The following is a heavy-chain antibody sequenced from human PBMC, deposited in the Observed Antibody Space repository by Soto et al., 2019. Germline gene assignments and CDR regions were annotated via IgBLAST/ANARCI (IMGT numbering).Heavy chain of an antibody. V-gene: IGHV3-30-3*01. Sequence: QVQLVESGGGVVQPGRSLRLSCAASEFTVSSYGLHWVRQPPGKGLEWLAFISYDGSDKFYADSVKGRFTISRDSSKNTLYLQLNSLRAEDTAVYYCARVLGGFPNFDFWVQGTLVTVSS. J-gene: IGHJ4*02. D-gene: IGHD2-15*01. CDR2: ISYDGSDK. CDR1: EFTVSSYG. CDR3: ARVLGGFPNFDF.